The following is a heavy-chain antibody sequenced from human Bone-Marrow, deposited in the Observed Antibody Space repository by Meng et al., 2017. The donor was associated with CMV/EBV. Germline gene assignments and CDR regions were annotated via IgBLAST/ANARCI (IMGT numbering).Heavy chain of an antibody. D-gene: IGHD3-3*01. CDR3: ARDRSGDRFLEWSGRAFDI. CDR2: IWYDGSNK. J-gene: IGHJ3*02. V-gene: IGHV3-33*01. Sequence: GGSLRLSCAASGFTFSSYGMHWVRQAPGKGLEWVAVIWYDGSNKYYADSVKGRFTISRDNSKNTLYLQMNSLRAEDTAVYYCARDRSGDRFLEWSGRAFDIWGQGTMVTVSS. CDR1: GFTFSSYG.